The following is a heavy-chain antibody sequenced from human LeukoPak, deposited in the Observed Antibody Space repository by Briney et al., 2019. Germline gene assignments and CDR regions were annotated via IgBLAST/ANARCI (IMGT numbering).Heavy chain of an antibody. Sequence: ASVKVSCKASGYTFTVYYMHWVRQAPGQGLEWMGWINPNSGGTNYAQKFQGRVTMTRDTSISTAYMELSRLRSDDTAVYYCARGAVRGSGWADFDYWGQGTLVTVSS. CDR1: GYTFTVYY. CDR3: ARGAVRGSGWADFDY. V-gene: IGHV1-2*02. D-gene: IGHD6-19*01. CDR2: INPNSGGT. J-gene: IGHJ4*02.